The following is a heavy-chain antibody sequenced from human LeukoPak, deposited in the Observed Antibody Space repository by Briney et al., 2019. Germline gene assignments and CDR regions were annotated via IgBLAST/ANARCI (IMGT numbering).Heavy chain of an antibody. V-gene: IGHV3-11*01. CDR2: ISSSGSTI. Sequence: GGSLRLSCAASGFTFSDYYMSWIRQAPGKGLEWVSYISSSGSTIYYADSVKGRFTISRDNAKNSLYLLMNSLRAEDTAVYYCARDYYYDSSGYSLYWGQGTLVTVSS. J-gene: IGHJ4*02. D-gene: IGHD3-22*01. CDR3: ARDYYYDSSGYSLY. CDR1: GFTFSDYY.